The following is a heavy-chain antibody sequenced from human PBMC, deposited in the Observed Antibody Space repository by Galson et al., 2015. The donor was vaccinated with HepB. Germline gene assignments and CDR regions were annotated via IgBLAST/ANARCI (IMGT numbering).Heavy chain of an antibody. Sequence: SVKVSCKASGYTFTSYAMHWVRQAPGQRLEWMGWINAGNGNTKYSQKFQGRVTITRDTSASTAYMELSSLRSEDTAVYYCARAGCSSTSCYGTFDYWGQGTLVTVSS. CDR3: ARAGCSSTSCYGTFDY. J-gene: IGHJ4*02. CDR2: INAGNGNT. V-gene: IGHV1-3*01. D-gene: IGHD2-2*01. CDR1: GYTFTSYA.